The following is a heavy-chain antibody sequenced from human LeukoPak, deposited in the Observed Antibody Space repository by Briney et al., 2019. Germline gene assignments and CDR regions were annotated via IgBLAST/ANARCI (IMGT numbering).Heavy chain of an antibody. CDR2: INPSGGST. CDR1: GYTFTSYY. Sequence: GASVKVSCKASGYTFTSYYMHWVRQAPGQGLEWMGIINPSGGSTSYAQKFQGTVTMTRDTSTSTVYMELSSLRSEDTAVYYCARDRSLKALAYYMDVWGKGTTVTVSS. D-gene: IGHD1-1*01. CDR3: ARDRSLKALAYYMDV. J-gene: IGHJ6*03. V-gene: IGHV1-46*03.